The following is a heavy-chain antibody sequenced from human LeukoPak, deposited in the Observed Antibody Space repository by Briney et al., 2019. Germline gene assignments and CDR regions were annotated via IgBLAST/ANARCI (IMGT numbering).Heavy chain of an antibody. CDR2: INHSGST. J-gene: IGHJ4*02. CDR1: GGSISSSSYY. Sequence: PSETLSLTCTVSGGSISSSSYYWGWIRQPPGKGLEWIGEINHSGSTNYNPSLMSRVTISVDTSKNQFSLKLSSVTAADTAVYYCASALVGLSPIDYWGQGTLVTVSS. CDR3: ASALVGLSPIDY. D-gene: IGHD2-15*01. V-gene: IGHV4-39*07.